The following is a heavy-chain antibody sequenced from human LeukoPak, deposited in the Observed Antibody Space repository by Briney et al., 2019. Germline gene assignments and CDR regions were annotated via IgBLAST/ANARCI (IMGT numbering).Heavy chain of an antibody. CDR3: ARELYYYDSSGYYW. D-gene: IGHD3-22*01. V-gene: IGHV3-33*01. CDR1: GFTFSSYG. CDR2: IWYDGSNK. Sequence: GGSLRLSCAASGFTFSSYGMHWVRQAPGKGLEWVVVIWYDGSNKYYADSVKGRFTISRDNSKNTLYLQMNSLRAEDTAVYYCARELYYYDSSGYYWWGQGTLVTVSS. J-gene: IGHJ4*02.